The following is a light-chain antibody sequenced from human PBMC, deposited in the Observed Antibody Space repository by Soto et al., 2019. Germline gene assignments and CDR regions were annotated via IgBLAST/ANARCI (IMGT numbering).Light chain of an antibody. CDR1: QNISSN. V-gene: IGKV3-15*01. CDR2: GAS. Sequence: EIVMTQSPATLSVSPGERATLSCRASQNISSNLAWYQQKPGQAPRVLIDGASTRATGIPARFSGSVSGTEFTRTISSLQSEDFAVYYCQQYNNWLWTFGQGTKVEIK. CDR3: QQYNNWLWT. J-gene: IGKJ1*01.